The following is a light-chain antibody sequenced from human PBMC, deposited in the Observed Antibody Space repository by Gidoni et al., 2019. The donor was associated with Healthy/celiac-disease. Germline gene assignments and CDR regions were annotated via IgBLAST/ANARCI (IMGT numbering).Light chain of an antibody. Sequence: EIVMTQSPATLSVSPGGRTTLSCRASHSVSSNLAWYQQKPGQAPRLVIFGASIGATGIPARFSGSGSGTEFTLTISSLQSEDFAVYYCQQYNNWPLTFGGETKVEIE. CDR1: HSVSSN. V-gene: IGKV3-15*01. J-gene: IGKJ4*01. CDR3: QQYNNWPLT. CDR2: GAS.